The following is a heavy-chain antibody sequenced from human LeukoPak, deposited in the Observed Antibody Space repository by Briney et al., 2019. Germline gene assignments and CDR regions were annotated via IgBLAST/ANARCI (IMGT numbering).Heavy chain of an antibody. CDR1: GFIFSSYA. D-gene: IGHD2-8*01. Sequence: GGSLRLSCAASGFIFSSYAMSWVRQAPGKGLEWVSTISGSGGSTYYADSVKGRFTISRDNSKNTVYLQMNSLRAEDTAVYYCAKLPDCANDACTEGDYWGQGTLVTVSS. CDR3: AKLPDCANDACTEGDY. V-gene: IGHV3-23*01. J-gene: IGHJ4*02. CDR2: ISGSGGST.